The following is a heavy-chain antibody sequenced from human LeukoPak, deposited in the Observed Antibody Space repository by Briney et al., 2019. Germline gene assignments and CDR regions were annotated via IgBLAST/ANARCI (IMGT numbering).Heavy chain of an antibody. CDR3: ASEEGYSGYDFNY. CDR2: ISAYNGNT. CDR1: GYTFTSYG. D-gene: IGHD5-12*01. J-gene: IGHJ4*02. Sequence: ASVRVSCKPSGYTFTSYGISWVRQTPGQGLEWMGWISAYNGNTDYAQKLQGRVTMTTDTSTSTAYMEPTSLRSDDTAVYYCASEEGYSGYDFNYWGQGTLVTVSS. V-gene: IGHV1-18*01.